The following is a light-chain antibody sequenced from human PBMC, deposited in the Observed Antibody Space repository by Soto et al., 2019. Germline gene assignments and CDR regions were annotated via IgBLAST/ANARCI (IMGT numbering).Light chain of an antibody. Sequence: QSALTQPPSASGTPGRRVTISCSGSSSNIGSNTVNWYQQLPGTAPKLVIYSNNQRPSGVPDRFSGSKSGTSASLAISGLQSEDEADYYCVAWDDSMNGYVVFGGGTKVTAL. CDR1: SSNIGSNT. J-gene: IGLJ2*01. CDR2: SNN. V-gene: IGLV1-44*01. CDR3: VAWDDSMNGYVV.